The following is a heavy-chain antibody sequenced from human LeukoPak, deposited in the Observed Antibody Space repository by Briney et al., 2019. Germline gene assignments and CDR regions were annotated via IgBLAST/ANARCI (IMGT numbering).Heavy chain of an antibody. CDR2: INPSGGGT. J-gene: IGHJ6*02. CDR3: ARSIVVVPANYYYYYGMDV. D-gene: IGHD2-2*01. CDR1: GCTFTTYY. Sequence: GASVKVSCKASGCTFTTYYMHWVRQAPGQGLEWMGIINPSGGGTNYARNFQGRVTMTRDTSTSTVYMELSSLRSEDTAVYYCARSIVVVPANYYYYYGMDVWGQGTTVTVSS. V-gene: IGHV1-46*01.